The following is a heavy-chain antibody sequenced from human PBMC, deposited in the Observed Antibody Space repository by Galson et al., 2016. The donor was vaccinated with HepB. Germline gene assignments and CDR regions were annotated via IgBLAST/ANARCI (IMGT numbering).Heavy chain of an antibody. CDR1: GFTFISAD. J-gene: IGHJ6*03. V-gene: IGHV1-58*01. Sequence: SVKVSCKASGFTFISADVQWVRQARGQRLDWIGRILIGSGKVHSAQKFQERVSITRDMSTSTAYMELSTLRPEDTAMYYCARDGGLNYYFYYMDVWGIGTTVTVSS. D-gene: IGHD3/OR15-3a*01. CDR2: ILIGSGKV. CDR3: ARDGGLNYYFYYMDV.